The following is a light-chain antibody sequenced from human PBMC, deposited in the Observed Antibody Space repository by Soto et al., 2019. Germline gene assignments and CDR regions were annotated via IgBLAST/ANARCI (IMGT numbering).Light chain of an antibody. CDR2: EVS. V-gene: IGLV2-14*01. J-gene: IGLJ1*01. CDR3: SSYTSSSTLYYV. Sequence: QSVLTQPASVSGSPGQSITISCTGTSSDVGGYNYVSWHQQHPGKAPKLMIYEVSNRPSGVSNRFSGSKSGNTASLTISGLQAEDEADYYCSSYTSSSTLYYVFGTGTKV. CDR1: SSDVGGYNY.